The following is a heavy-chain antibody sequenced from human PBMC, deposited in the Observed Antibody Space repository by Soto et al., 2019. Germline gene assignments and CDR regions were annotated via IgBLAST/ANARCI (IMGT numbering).Heavy chain of an antibody. V-gene: IGHV4-30-4*01. J-gene: IGHJ5*02. Sequence: SETLSLTCTVSGGSISSGDYYWSWIRQPPGKGLEWIGYIYYSGSTYYNPSLKSRVTISVDTSKNQFSLKLSSVTAADTAVYYCARVTLPRRGFDPWGQGTLVTVSS. CDR2: IYYSGST. CDR1: GGSISSGDYY. CDR3: ARVTLPRRGFDP.